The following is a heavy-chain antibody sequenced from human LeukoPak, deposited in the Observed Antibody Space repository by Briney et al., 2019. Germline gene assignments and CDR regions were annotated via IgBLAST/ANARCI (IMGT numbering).Heavy chain of an antibody. J-gene: IGHJ4*02. CDR1: GFSFSSYA. CDR2: ITTSGGST. CDR3: ARASSRGTFFDD. V-gene: IGHV3-23*01. Sequence: GGSLRLSCAASGFSFSSYAMSWVRQAPGKGVEWVSGITTSGGSTYYVDSVKGRFTISRDNSKNTLYLQLSSLRADDTAVYFCARASSRGTFFDDWGQGTLVTVSS. D-gene: IGHD3-10*01.